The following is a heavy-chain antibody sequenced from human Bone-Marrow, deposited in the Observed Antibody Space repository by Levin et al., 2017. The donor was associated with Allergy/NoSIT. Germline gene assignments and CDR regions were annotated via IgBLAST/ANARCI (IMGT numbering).Heavy chain of an antibody. V-gene: IGHV4-59*01. Sequence: PSETLSLTCTVSGGSISSYYWSWIRQPPGKGLEWIGYIYYSGSTNYNPSLKSRVTISVDTSKNQFSLKLSSVTAADTAVYYCARGPRGYCSGGSCHSQYFQHWGQGTLVTVSS. CDR3: ARGPRGYCSGGSCHSQYFQH. J-gene: IGHJ1*01. CDR1: GGSISSYY. CDR2: IYYSGST. D-gene: IGHD2-15*01.